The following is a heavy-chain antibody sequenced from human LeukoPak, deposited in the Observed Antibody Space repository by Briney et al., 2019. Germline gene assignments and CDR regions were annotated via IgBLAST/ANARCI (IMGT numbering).Heavy chain of an antibody. V-gene: IGHV1-18*01. Sequence: ASEMVSCKASGYIFTSYGISGVRQAPGQWLEWMGWISAYNGNTNYAQKLQGRVTMTTDTSTSTAYMELRSLRSDDTAVYYCARDRVIYGMDVWGQGTTVTVSS. D-gene: IGHD2-21*01. CDR2: ISAYNGNT. CDR1: GYIFTSYG. J-gene: IGHJ6*02. CDR3: ARDRVIYGMDV.